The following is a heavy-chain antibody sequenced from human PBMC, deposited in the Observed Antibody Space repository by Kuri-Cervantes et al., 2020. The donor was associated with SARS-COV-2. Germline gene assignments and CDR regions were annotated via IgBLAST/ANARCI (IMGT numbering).Heavy chain of an antibody. D-gene: IGHD4-17*01. CDR2: IKQDGSEK. Sequence: LSLTCAASGFTFSSYWMSWVRQAPGKGLEWVANIKQDGSEKYYVDSVKGRFTISRDNAKNSLYLQMNSLRAEDTAVYYCARGGYGDYGGQAFDYWGQGTLVTVSS. CDR1: GFTFSSYW. J-gene: IGHJ4*02. V-gene: IGHV3-7*01. CDR3: ARGGYGDYGGQAFDY.